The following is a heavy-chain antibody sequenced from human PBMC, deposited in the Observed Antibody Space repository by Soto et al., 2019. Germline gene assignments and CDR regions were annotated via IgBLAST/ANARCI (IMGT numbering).Heavy chain of an antibody. CDR1: GYTVTSYG. V-gene: IGHV1-18*04. CDR2: ISAYNGNT. D-gene: IGHD3-3*01. J-gene: IGHJ4*02. Sequence: ASVKVSCKASGYTVTSYGISWVRQAPGQGLEWMGWISAYNGNTNYAQKLQGRVTMTTDTSTSTAYMELRSLRSDDTAVYYCARGGTYDFWSGYYTEGFDYWGKGTLVTVSS. CDR3: ARGGTYDFWSGYYTEGFDY.